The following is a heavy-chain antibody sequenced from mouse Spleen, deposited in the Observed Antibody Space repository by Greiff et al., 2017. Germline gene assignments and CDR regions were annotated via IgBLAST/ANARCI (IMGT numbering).Heavy chain of an antibody. CDR1: GYTFTSYW. CDR3: ARWDGSRERNAMDY. Sequence: QVHVKQPGAELVMPGASVKLSCKASGYTFTSYWMHWVKQRPGQGLEWIGEIDPSDSYTNYNQKFKGKATLTVDKSSSTAYMQLSSLTSEDSAVYYCARWDGSRERNAMDYWGQGTSVTVSS. J-gene: IGHJ4*01. V-gene: IGHV1-69*01. D-gene: IGHD1-1*01. CDR2: IDPSDSYT.